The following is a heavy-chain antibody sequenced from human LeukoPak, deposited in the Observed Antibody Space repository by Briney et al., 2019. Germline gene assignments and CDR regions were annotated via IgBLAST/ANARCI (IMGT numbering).Heavy chain of an antibody. J-gene: IGHJ4*02. Sequence: PGGSLRLSCAASGFSFSGYWMSWVRQAPGEGLEWVANIKQDASAKYYVDSVKGRFTISRDNAKNSLYLQMNSLRAEDTAVYYCARDFGDRYWGQGTLVTVSS. D-gene: IGHD3-10*01. CDR2: IKQDASAK. V-gene: IGHV3-7*01. CDR1: GFSFSGYW. CDR3: ARDFGDRY.